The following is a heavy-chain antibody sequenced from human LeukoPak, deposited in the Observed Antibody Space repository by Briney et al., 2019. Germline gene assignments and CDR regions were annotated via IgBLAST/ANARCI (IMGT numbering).Heavy chain of an antibody. J-gene: IGHJ5*02. Sequence: SETLSLTCTVSGGSISSSSYYWGWIRQPPGKGLEWIGSIYYSGSTYYNPSLKSRVTISVDTSKNQFSLKLSSVTAADTAVYYCARQDYYGSGRDFNWFDPWGQGTLVTVCS. CDR1: GGSISSSSYY. V-gene: IGHV4-39*01. CDR3: ARQDYYGSGRDFNWFDP. D-gene: IGHD3-10*01. CDR2: IYYSGST.